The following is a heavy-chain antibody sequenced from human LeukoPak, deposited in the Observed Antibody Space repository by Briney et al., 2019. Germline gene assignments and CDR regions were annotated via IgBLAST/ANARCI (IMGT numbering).Heavy chain of an antibody. J-gene: IGHJ5*02. CDR2: IIPIFGTA. V-gene: IGHV1-69*01. Sequence: SVKVSCKASGGTFSSYAISWVRQAPGQGLEWMGGIIPIFGTANYAQKFQGRVTITADESTSTAYMELSSLRSEDTAVYYCARGHRILSWFDPWGQGTLVTVSS. D-gene: IGHD1-14*01. CDR3: ARGHRILSWFDP. CDR1: GGTFSSYA.